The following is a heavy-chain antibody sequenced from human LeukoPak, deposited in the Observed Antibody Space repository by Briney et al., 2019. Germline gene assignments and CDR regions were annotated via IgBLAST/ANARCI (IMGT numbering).Heavy chain of an antibody. CDR2: ISGSATTT. CDR3: AKEVRMSSV. D-gene: IGHD2-2*01. Sequence: GGSLRLSCAASGFTFSSYAMSWVRQAPGEGLEWVSAISGSATTTYYADSAKGRFTISRDNSKNTVFLQMDSLRVEDTAIYYCAKEVRMSSVWGQGTMVTVSS. CDR1: GFTFSSYA. J-gene: IGHJ3*01. V-gene: IGHV3-23*01.